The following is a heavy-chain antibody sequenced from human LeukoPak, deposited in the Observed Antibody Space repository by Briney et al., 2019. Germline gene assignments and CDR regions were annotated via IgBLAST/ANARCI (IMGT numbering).Heavy chain of an antibody. CDR3: ARYIGGTMADY. D-gene: IGHD5-12*01. J-gene: IGHJ4*02. V-gene: IGHV4-30-4*01. CDR1: GGSISSGDYY. Sequence: SETLSLTCTVSGGSISSGDYYWSWIRQPPGKGLEWIGYIYYSGSTYYNPSLKSRVTISVDTSKNQFSLKLSSVTAADTAVYYCARYIGGTMADYWGQGTLVTVSS. CDR2: IYYSGST.